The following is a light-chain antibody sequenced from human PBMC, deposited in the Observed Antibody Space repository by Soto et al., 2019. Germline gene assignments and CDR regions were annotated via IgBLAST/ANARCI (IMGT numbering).Light chain of an antibody. CDR3: LSYDSSLNAWV. CDR1: GSNIGAGYD. J-gene: IGLJ3*02. CDR2: TNN. Sequence: QLVLTQPPSVSGAPGQRVTISCTGSGSNIGAGYDVHWYQHLPGVAPKLLIYTNNLRPSGIPDRFSGSKSGTTGSLAITGLQAGDEADYYCLSYDSSLNAWVFGGGTKLTVL. V-gene: IGLV1-40*01.